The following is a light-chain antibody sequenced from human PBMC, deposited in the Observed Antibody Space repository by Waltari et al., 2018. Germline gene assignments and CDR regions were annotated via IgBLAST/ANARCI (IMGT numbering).Light chain of an antibody. Sequence: DIVMTQSPDSLAVSLGERATINCKSSQSLLYSSNNKNYLAWYQQKPGQPPKLLVYWASTRESGVPDRVSGSGSGTDFTLTISSLQAEDVAVYYCQQYYTTLYTFGQGTKLEIK. CDR1: QSLLYSSNNKNY. V-gene: IGKV4-1*01. CDR2: WAS. CDR3: QQYYTTLYT. J-gene: IGKJ2*01.